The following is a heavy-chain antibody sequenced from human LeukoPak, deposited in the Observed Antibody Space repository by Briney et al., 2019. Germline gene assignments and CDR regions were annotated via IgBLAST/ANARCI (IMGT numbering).Heavy chain of an antibody. D-gene: IGHD1-7*01. CDR3: ATKVELRSNGPYFNS. CDR2: IYSGGDT. V-gene: IGHV3-53*01. Sequence: GGSLSLSCAPSGFTVSSNYMSWVRQAPGKGLEWVSVIYSGGDTFYGESVKGRFTISRDNSKNTRYLQMNSLRAEDTAVYYCATKVELRSNGPYFNSWGQGTLVTVSS. J-gene: IGHJ4*02. CDR1: GFTVSSNY.